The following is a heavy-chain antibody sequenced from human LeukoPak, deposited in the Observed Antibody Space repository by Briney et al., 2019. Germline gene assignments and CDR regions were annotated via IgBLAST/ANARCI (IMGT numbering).Heavy chain of an antibody. J-gene: IGHJ4*02. Sequence: GSLRLSCAASGFTFSDYYMSWIRQAPGKGLEWVSYISSSGSTIYYADSVKGRFTISRDNAKNSLYLQMNSLRAEDTAVYYCARIKTGIAAAGPASDHFDYWGQGTLVTVSS. CDR2: ISSSGSTI. CDR3: ARIKTGIAAAGPASDHFDY. CDR1: GFTFSDYY. D-gene: IGHD6-13*01. V-gene: IGHV3-11*01.